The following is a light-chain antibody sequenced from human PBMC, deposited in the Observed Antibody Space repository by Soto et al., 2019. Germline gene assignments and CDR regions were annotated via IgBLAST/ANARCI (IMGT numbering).Light chain of an antibody. CDR3: HQHNNWWT. J-gene: IGKJ1*01. V-gene: IGKV3-15*01. Sequence: EVVMTQSPATLSVSPGERATLSCRASQSVSSNLAWYQQKPGQAPRLLIYGASTRAAGIPARFSGSGSGTDFTLTTTILQSEDFGVYYCHQHNNWWTFGQGTKVEIK. CDR2: GAS. CDR1: QSVSSN.